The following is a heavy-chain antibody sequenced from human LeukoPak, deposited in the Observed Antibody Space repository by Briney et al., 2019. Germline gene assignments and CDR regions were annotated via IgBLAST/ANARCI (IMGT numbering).Heavy chain of an antibody. CDR2: INPNSGGT. V-gene: IGHV1-2*02. CDR1: GYTFTNYG. J-gene: IGHJ5*02. D-gene: IGHD3-10*01. CDR3: ASHGSGIEGFDP. Sequence: ASVKVSCKASGYTFTNYGISWVRQAPGQGLEWMGWINPNSGGTNYAQKFQGRVTMTRDTSISTAYMELSRLRSDDTAVYYCASHGSGIEGFDPWGQGTLVTVSS.